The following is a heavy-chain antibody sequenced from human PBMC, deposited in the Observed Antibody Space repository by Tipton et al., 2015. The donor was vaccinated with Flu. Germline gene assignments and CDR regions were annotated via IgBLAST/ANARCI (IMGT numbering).Heavy chain of an antibody. CDR1: GFIFSAYA. CDR2: ISENGYNI. J-gene: IGHJ4*02. CDR3: AKSGSYTSGWYRV. D-gene: IGHD6-19*01. V-gene: IGHV3-23*01. Sequence: SLRLSCAASGFIFSAYAMTWVRQAPGKGLEWVSQISENGYNIEDADSVKGRFTTSRDNSRNTLYLQMSSLTVDDTAIYYCAKSGSYTSGWYRVWGQGTLVTVSS.